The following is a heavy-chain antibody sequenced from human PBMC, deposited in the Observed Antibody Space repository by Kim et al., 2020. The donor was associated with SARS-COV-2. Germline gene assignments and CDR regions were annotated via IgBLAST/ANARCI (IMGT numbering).Heavy chain of an antibody. Sequence: GGSLRLSCAASGFTFSSYSMNWVRQAPGKGLEWVSYISSSSSTIYYADSVKGRFTISRDNAKNSLYLQMNSLRAEDTAVYYCAREFGEYRIRNNWFDPWGQGALVTVSS. V-gene: IGHV3-48*04. J-gene: IGHJ5*02. D-gene: IGHD3-10*01. CDR2: ISSSSSTI. CDR1: GFTFSSYS. CDR3: AREFGEYRIRNNWFDP.